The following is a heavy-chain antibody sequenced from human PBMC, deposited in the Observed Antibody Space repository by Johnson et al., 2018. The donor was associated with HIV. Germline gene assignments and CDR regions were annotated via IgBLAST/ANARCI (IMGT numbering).Heavy chain of an antibody. D-gene: IGHD5-18*01. CDR2: IYNDDST. J-gene: IGHJ3*02. CDR1: GFIVSTNY. CDR3: ARRDAALVTAAFDI. V-gene: IGHV3-53*01. Sequence: MQLVESGGGVVQPGRSLRLSCAASGFIVSTNYMSWVRQAPGKGLEWVSVIYNDDSTYYADSVKGRFTISRDISKNTLSLQMNSLRAEDTAVYYCARRDAALVTAAFDIWGQGTMVTVSS.